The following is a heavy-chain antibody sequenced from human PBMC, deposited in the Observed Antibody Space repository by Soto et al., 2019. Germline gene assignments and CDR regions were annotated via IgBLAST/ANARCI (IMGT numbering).Heavy chain of an antibody. D-gene: IGHD6-19*01. Sequence: ASVKVSCKSSGYTFTSYAMHWVRQAPGQRPEWMGWINAGNGNTKYSQKFQGRVTITRDTSAGTAYMELSSLRSEDTAVYYCARGSSGSYWGQGTLVTVSS. CDR1: GYTFTSYA. J-gene: IGHJ4*02. V-gene: IGHV1-3*01. CDR3: ARGSSGSY. CDR2: INAGNGNT.